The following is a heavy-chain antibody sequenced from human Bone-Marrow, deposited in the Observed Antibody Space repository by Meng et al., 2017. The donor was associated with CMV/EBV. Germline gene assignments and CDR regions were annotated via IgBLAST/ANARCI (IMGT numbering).Heavy chain of an antibody. CDR3: ARGRSGSHI. Sequence: SVKVSCKASGYTFTSYDINWVRQATGQGLEWMGWMNAHSGGTAYAHKFQGRVTMTRNTSITTAYMELSSLRSEDTAVYYCARGRSGSHIWGQGTLATVSS. V-gene: IGHV1-8*01. D-gene: IGHD1-26*01. CDR1: GYTFTSYD. J-gene: IGHJ4*02. CDR2: MNAHSGGT.